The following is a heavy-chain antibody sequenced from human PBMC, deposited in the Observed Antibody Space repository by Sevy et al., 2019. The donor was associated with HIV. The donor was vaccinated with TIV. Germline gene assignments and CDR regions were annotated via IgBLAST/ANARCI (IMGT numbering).Heavy chain of an antibody. CDR3: AREAFYYDSSGSPLFDY. V-gene: IGHV3-30-3*01. CDR2: ISYDGSNK. Sequence: GSLRLPCAAPGFTFSSFAMHRVRPAPGQGLGWGAVISYDGSNKYYADSVKGRFTISRDNSKNTLYLQMNSLRAEETAVYYCAREAFYYDSSGSPLFDYWGQGTLVTVSS. J-gene: IGHJ4*02. CDR1: GFTFSSFA. D-gene: IGHD3-22*01.